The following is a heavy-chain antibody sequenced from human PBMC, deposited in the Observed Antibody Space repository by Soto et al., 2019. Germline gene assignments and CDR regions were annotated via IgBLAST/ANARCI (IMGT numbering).Heavy chain of an antibody. CDR2: INYDGSIT. D-gene: IGHD6-13*01. J-gene: IGHJ4*02. CDR3: ARMSSTWYVTFDY. Sequence: GSLRLSCAASGFTFNNNWMHWVRQAPGKGLVWVARINYDGSITTYADSVKGQFTISRDNAKSTLYLQMSSLTADDTAVYYCARMSSTWYVTFDYWGQGALVTVSS. V-gene: IGHV3-74*01. CDR1: GFTFNNNW.